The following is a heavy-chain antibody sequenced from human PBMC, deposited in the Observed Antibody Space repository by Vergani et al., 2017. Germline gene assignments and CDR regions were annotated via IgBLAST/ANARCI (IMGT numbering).Heavy chain of an antibody. J-gene: IGHJ1*01. Sequence: QVHLVESGGGVVQPGRSLRLSCVVSGFTSSYYGMHWVRQAPGKGLEWVALISYDGTQNYYADSVKGRFTITRDNSKSTLYLQMNSLRTEDTAVYYCATKSCGAPGGQIGYFREWGQGTLVTGPS. CDR3: ATKSCGAPGGQIGYFRE. CDR1: GFTSSYYG. CDR2: ISYDGTQN. V-gene: IGHV3-30*03. D-gene: IGHD2-21*01.